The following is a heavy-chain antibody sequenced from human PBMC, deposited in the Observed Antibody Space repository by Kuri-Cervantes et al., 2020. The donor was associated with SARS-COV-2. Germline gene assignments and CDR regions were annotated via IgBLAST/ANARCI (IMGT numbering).Heavy chain of an antibody. V-gene: IGHV5-51*01. J-gene: IGHJ3*02. Sequence: GASLMISRKACGSSFTSYWIGGVRQMPGKGLGWMGIIYPGDSDTTYSPSFQGQVTISADKSISTAYLQWSSLKASDTAMYYCAGRTSYCSSTSCDIGAFDIWGQGTTVTVSS. CDR1: GSSFTSYW. CDR2: IYPGDSDT. CDR3: AGRTSYCSSTSCDIGAFDI. D-gene: IGHD2-2*02.